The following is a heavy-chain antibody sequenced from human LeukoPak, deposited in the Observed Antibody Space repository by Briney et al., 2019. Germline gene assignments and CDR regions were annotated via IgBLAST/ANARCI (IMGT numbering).Heavy chain of an antibody. CDR2: FDPENGDT. CDR3: AADFDKGGWELYY. CDR1: GYTLTGLS. J-gene: IGHJ4*02. V-gene: IGHV1-24*01. D-gene: IGHD4-23*01. Sequence: ASVKVSCKVSGYTLTGLSMHWVRQTPGKGLEWMGGFDPENGDTIYAQEFQGRVTMTEDTSTNTAYTELGSLRSEDTAVYYCAADFDKGGWELYYWGQGALVTVSS.